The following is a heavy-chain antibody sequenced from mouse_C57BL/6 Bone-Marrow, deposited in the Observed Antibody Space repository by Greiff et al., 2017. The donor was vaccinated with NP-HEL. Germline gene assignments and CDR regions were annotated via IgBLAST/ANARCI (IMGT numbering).Heavy chain of an antibody. V-gene: IGHV1-55*01. Sequence: QVQLQQPGAELVKPGASVKMSCKASGYTFTSYWITWVKQRPGQGLEWIGDIYPGSGSTNYNEKFKSKATLTVDTSSSTAYMQLSSLTSEDSAVYYCARKGPITTVPYAMDYWGQGTSVTVSS. CDR1: GYTFTSYW. CDR3: ARKGPITTVPYAMDY. J-gene: IGHJ4*01. D-gene: IGHD1-1*01. CDR2: IYPGSGST.